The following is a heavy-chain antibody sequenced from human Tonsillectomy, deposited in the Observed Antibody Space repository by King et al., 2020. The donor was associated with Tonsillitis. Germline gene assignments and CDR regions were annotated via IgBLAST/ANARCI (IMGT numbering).Heavy chain of an antibody. V-gene: IGHV3-11*06. J-gene: IGHJ4*02. D-gene: IGHD6-13*01. CDR2: ITRGSTYT. CDR1: GFTFRDHH. Sequence: QVQLVESGGGLVKPGGSLRLSCAASGFTFRDHHMSWIRQATGKGLEWVSYITRGSTYTSYADSVKGRFTISRDNAKNSLYLQMNGLRAEDTALYYCARDVESYSSSVPSDYWGQGTLVTVSS. CDR3: ARDVESYSSSVPSDY.